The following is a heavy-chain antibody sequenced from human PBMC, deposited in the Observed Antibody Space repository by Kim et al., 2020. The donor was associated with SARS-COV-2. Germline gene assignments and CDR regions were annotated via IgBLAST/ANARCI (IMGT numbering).Heavy chain of an antibody. V-gene: IGHV1-24*01. CDR2: FDPEDGET. J-gene: IGHJ6*02. CDR3: ATERAPSGSYSSYYGMDV. CDR1: GYTLTELS. Sequence: ASVKVSCKVSGYTLTELSMHWVRQAPGKGLEWMGGFDPEDGETIYAQKFQGRVTMTEDTSTDTAYMELSSLRSEDTAVYYCATERAPSGSYSSYYGMDVWGQGTTVTVSS. D-gene: IGHD1-26*01.